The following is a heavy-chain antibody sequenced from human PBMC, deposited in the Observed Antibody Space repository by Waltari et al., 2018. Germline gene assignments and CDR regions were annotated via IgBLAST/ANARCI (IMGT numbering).Heavy chain of an antibody. Sequence: EETLVESGGGLVKPGGSLRLSCAASGFTFSRSSMNWVRQAPGKGLEWVSSIDESSAYIYYADLVKGRFTISRDNAENSLYLQMDSLTAEDTAVYYCARGGRSGWYEGWGQGTLVTVSS. CDR2: IDESSAYI. CDR1: GFTFSRSS. J-gene: IGHJ4*02. V-gene: IGHV3-21*01. D-gene: IGHD6-19*01. CDR3: ARGGRSGWYEG.